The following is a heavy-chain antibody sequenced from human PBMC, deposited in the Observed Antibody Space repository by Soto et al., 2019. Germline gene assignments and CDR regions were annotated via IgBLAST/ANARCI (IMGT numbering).Heavy chain of an antibody. CDR1: GFTFSSYA. CDR3: VKDAPYYYDSSGYPVGSYYFDY. D-gene: IGHD3-22*01. V-gene: IGHV3-64D*06. Sequence: GGSLRLSCSASGFTFSSYAMHWVRQAPGKGLEYVSAISSNGGSTYYADSVKGRFTISRDNSENTLYLQMSSLRAEDTAVYYCVKDAPYYYDSSGYPVGSYYFDYWGQGTLVTVSS. J-gene: IGHJ4*02. CDR2: ISSNGGST.